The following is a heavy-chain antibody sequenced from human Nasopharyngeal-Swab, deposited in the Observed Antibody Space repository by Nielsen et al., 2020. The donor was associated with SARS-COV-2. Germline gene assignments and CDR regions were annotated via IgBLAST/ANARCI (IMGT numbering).Heavy chain of an antibody. Sequence: GESLKISCAASGFTFSSYGMHWVRQAPGKGLEWVAVISYDGSNKYYADSVKGRFTISRDNSKNTLYLQMNSLRAEDTAVYYCAKSPDYDFWSRSRGYMDVWGKGTTVTVSS. CDR1: GFTFSSYG. CDR2: ISYDGSNK. D-gene: IGHD3-3*01. CDR3: AKSPDYDFWSRSRGYMDV. J-gene: IGHJ6*03. V-gene: IGHV3-30*18.